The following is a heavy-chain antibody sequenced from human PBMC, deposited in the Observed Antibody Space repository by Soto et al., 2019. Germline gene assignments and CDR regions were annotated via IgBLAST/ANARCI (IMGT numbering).Heavy chain of an antibody. CDR3: ARARGRGSSSGTFDY. Sequence: GASVKVSCKASGGTFSSYAISWVRQAPGQGLEWMGGIIPIFGTANYAQKFQGRVTITADESTSTAYMELSSLRSEDTAVYYCARARGRGSSSGTFDYWGQGTLVTVSS. V-gene: IGHV1-69*13. J-gene: IGHJ4*02. CDR1: GGTFSSYA. CDR2: IIPIFGTA. D-gene: IGHD6-13*01.